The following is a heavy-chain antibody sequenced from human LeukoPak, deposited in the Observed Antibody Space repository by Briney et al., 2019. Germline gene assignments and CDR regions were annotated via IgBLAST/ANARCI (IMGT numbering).Heavy chain of an antibody. CDR2: IYYSGST. V-gene: IGHV4-59*01. CDR1: GGSISSYY. J-gene: IGHJ5*02. D-gene: IGHD2-2*01. CDR3: ARGEDCSSTSCFWFDP. Sequence: SETLSLTCTVSGGSISSYYWSWFRQPPGKGLEWNGYIYYSGSTNYNPSLKSRVTISVDTSKNQFSLKLSSVTAADTAVYYCARGEDCSSTSCFWFDPWGQGTLVTVSS.